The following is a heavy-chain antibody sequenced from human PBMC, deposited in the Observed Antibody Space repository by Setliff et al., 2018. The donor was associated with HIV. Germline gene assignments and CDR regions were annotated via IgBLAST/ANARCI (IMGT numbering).Heavy chain of an antibody. D-gene: IGHD3-16*01. Sequence: SVKVSCKASGGTFSSYAISWVRQAPGQGLEWMGRIIPIFGTANYAQKFQGRVTITADKSTSTAYMELSSLRSEDTAVYYCAREHGGATFYYYMDVWGKGTTVTVSS. V-gene: IGHV1-69*06. CDR2: IIPIFGTA. CDR1: GGTFSSYA. CDR3: AREHGGATFYYYMDV. J-gene: IGHJ6*03.